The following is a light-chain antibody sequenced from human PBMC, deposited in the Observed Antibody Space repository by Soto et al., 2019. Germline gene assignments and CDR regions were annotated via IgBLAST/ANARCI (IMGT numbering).Light chain of an antibody. Sequence: DIQMTKSPSSLSASVGDRVTITCRASQGIRHYLAWYQQKPGKVPKLLIYEASNLQSGVPSRFSGSGSGTDFTLTISSLQPEDVGTYYCQKYNSAPLTFGGGTKVDIK. V-gene: IGKV1-27*01. CDR3: QKYNSAPLT. CDR2: EAS. CDR1: QGIRHY. J-gene: IGKJ4*01.